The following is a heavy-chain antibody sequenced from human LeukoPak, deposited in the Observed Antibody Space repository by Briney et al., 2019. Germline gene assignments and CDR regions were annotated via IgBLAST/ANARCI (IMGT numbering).Heavy chain of an antibody. CDR3: AKDLQIFGVVNEFDY. J-gene: IGHJ4*02. V-gene: IGHV3-23*01. Sequence: GGSLRLSCAASGFTFSSYAMSWVRQAPGKGLEWVSAISGSGGSTYYADSVKGRFTISRDNSKNTLYLQMNSLRAEVMAVYYCAKDLQIFGVVNEFDYWGQGTLVTVSS. CDR2: ISGSGGST. D-gene: IGHD3-3*01. CDR1: GFTFSSYA.